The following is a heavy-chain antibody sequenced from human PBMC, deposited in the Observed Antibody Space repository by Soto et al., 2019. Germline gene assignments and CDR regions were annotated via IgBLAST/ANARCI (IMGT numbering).Heavy chain of an antibody. CDR2: ISSSSSYI. V-gene: IGHV3-21*01. D-gene: IGHD4-17*01. CDR3: ARGSPPVGGDFDL. CDR1: GFTFSSYS. Sequence: GGSLRLSCAASGFTFSSYSMNWVRQAPGKGLEWVSSISSSSSYIYYADSVKGRFTISRDNAKNSLYLQMNSLRAEDTAVYYCARGSPPVGGDFDLWGRGTLVTVSS. J-gene: IGHJ2*01.